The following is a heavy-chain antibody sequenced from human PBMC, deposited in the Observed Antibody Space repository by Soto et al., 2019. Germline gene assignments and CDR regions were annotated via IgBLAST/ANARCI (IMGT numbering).Heavy chain of an antibody. Sequence: SQTLPLTCAISVGSVSSNSASANWIRPSPSRGLEWLGRTYYRSKWYNDYAISVESRITINPDTSKNQFSLQLNSVTPEDTAVYYCAKGLYYDSSGYYWIDYCGQGTLVTVSS. CDR1: VGSVSSNSAS. J-gene: IGHJ4*02. V-gene: IGHV6-1*01. D-gene: IGHD3-22*01. CDR3: AKGLYYDSSGYYWIDY. CDR2: TYYRSKWYN.